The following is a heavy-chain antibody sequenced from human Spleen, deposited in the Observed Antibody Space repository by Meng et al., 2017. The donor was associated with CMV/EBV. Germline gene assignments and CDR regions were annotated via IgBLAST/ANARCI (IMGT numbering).Heavy chain of an antibody. CDR3: ARDRLLGRIVVVPAAIDCYYGMDV. CDR1: GFIFSDFE. D-gene: IGHD2-2*01. Sequence: GGSLRLSCAASGFIFSDFEMYWVRQAPGKGLEWISYITSSGSTTYYADSVKGRFIISRDNDKKTMSLQMNSLRAEDTAVYYCARDRLLGRIVVVPAAIDCYYGMDVWGQGTTVTVSS. CDR2: ITSSGSTT. V-gene: IGHV3-48*03. J-gene: IGHJ6*02.